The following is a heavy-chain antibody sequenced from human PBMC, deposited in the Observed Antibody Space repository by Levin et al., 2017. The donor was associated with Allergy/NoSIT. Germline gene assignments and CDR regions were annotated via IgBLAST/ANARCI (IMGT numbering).Heavy chain of an antibody. CDR2: ISSSGSDV. D-gene: IGHD6-19*01. CDR1: GFSFSDYY. V-gene: IGHV3-11*01. Sequence: SCAASGFSFSDYYMSWIRQAPGKGLEWVSYISSSGSDVYYADSVKGRFTISRDNAKNSLYLQMNSLRAEDTAVYYCARGMTSGWYEYYWGQGTLVTVSS. J-gene: IGHJ4*02. CDR3: ARGMTSGWYEYY.